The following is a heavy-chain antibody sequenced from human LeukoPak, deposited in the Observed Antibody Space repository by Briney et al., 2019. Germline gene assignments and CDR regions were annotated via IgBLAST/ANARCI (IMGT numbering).Heavy chain of an antibody. J-gene: IGHJ4*02. V-gene: IGHV4-59*11. Sequence: KASETLSLTCTVSGDSISSHYWSWIRQPPGKGLEWIGYVYYSGSTNYNPSLKSRVTISVDTSKNQFSLKLSSVTAADAAMYYCARLYYDSSGQYYFDYWGQGTLVTVSS. CDR3: ARLYYDSSGQYYFDY. CDR2: VYYSGST. D-gene: IGHD3-22*01. CDR1: GDSISSHY.